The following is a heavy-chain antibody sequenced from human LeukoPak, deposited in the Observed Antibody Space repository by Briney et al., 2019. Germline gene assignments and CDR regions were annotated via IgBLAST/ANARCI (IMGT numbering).Heavy chain of an antibody. CDR2: INPNSGGT. J-gene: IGHJ3*02. V-gene: IGHV1-2*02. CDR3: ASTYSSGFDAFDI. D-gene: IGHD6-19*01. Sequence: GASVKVSCKASGYTFTSYAMNWVRQAPGQGLEWMGWINPNSGGTNYAQKFQGRVTMTRDTSISTAYMELSRLRSDDTAVYYCASTYSSGFDAFDIWGQGTMVTVSS. CDR1: GYTFTSYA.